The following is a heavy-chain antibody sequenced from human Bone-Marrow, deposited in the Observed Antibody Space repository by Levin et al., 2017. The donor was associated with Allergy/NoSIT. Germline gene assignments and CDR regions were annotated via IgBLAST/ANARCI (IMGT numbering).Heavy chain of an antibody. CDR3: TRGGFNHAMDV. V-gene: IGHV3-74*01. CDR2: VNNDGSTT. Sequence: GESLKISCAASEFIVKNNYMTWVRQAPGKGLEWVSFVNNDGSTTTYAESVKGRFTISRDNAKDTLFLQMHSLRAEDTAVYYCTRGGFNHAMDVWGQGTTVTVSS. J-gene: IGHJ6*02. CDR1: EFIVKNNY.